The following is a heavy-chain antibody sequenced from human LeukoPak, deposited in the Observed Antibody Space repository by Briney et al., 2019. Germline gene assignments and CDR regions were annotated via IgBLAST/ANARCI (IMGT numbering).Heavy chain of an antibody. Sequence: SGGSLRLSCAASGFTFSTYWMTRVRQAPGKGLEWVANIKTDGSEKNYVDSVKGRFTISRDNAKNSLFLQMDSLRAEDTAVYYCARGRVTMVRGATHYYYYGMDVWGQGTTVTVSS. CDR1: GFTFSTYW. CDR3: ARGRVTMVRGATHYYYYGMDV. V-gene: IGHV3-7*01. D-gene: IGHD3-10*01. J-gene: IGHJ6*02. CDR2: IKTDGSEK.